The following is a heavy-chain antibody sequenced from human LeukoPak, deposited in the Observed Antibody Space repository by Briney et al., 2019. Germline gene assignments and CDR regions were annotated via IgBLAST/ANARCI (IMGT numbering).Heavy chain of an antibody. D-gene: IGHD6-19*01. Sequence: PSETLSLTCTVSGGSISGYYWGWIRQPPGKGLEWIGSIYYSGSTYYNPSLKSRVTISVDTSKNQFSLKLSSVTAADTAVYYCGRHGRLVGSDWYAQFDYWGQGTLVTVSS. CDR1: GGSISGYY. CDR2: IYYSGST. J-gene: IGHJ4*02. CDR3: GRHGRLVGSDWYAQFDY. V-gene: IGHV4-39*01.